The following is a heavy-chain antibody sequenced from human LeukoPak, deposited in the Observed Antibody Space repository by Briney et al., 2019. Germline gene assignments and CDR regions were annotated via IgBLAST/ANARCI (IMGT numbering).Heavy chain of an antibody. V-gene: IGHV4-59*08. J-gene: IGHJ4*02. Sequence: SETLSLTCTVSGGSINGYYWGWIRQPPGKGLQFIAYIYYNGYSYSHPSLKSRVTISVDTSNNQFSLKLRSVTAADTAVYFCARHRYGGFTYPFDTWGQGTLVTVSS. CDR1: GGSINGYY. CDR3: ARHRYGGFTYPFDT. CDR2: IYYNGYS. D-gene: IGHD3-9*01.